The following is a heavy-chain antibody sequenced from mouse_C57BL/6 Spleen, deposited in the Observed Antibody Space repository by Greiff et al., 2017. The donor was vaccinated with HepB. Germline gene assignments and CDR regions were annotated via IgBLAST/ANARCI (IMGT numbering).Heavy chain of an antibody. CDR3: ARHPLTGYFDY. Sequence: EVNVVESGGDLVKPGGSLKLSCAASGFTFSSYGMSWVRQTPDKRLEWVATISSGGSYTYYPDSVKGRFTISRDNAKNTLYLQMSSLKSEDTAMYYCARHPLTGYFDYWGQGTTLTVSS. V-gene: IGHV5-6*01. CDR1: GFTFSSYG. CDR2: ISSGGSYT. D-gene: IGHD4-1*01. J-gene: IGHJ2*01.